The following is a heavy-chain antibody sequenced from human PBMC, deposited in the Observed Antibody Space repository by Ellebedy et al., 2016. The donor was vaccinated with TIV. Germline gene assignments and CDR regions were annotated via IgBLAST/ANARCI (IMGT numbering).Heavy chain of an antibody. D-gene: IGHD2-15*01. CDR3: ARGLQLDDVVVVAGYDY. CDR2: ITHSGST. J-gene: IGHJ4*02. CDR1: GGSFSGYY. V-gene: IGHV4-34*01. Sequence: MPSETLSLTCAVYGGSFSGYYWSWIRQPPGKGLEWIGEITHSGSTNYNPSLKSRVTISVDTSKNQFSLNLSSVTAADTAVYYCARGLQLDDVVVVAGYDYWGQGTLVTVSS.